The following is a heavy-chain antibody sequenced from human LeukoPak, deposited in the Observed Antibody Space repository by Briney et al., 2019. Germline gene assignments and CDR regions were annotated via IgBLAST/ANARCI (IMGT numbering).Heavy chain of an antibody. CDR2: IRYDGGNK. J-gene: IGHJ4*02. D-gene: IGHD1-26*01. V-gene: IGHV3-30*02. CDR3: AKDGGSGSYFDY. CDR1: GFTFSSSA. Sequence: GGSLRLSCAASGFTFSSSAMNWVRQAPGKGLEWVSFIRYDGGNKYYADSVKGRFTISRDNSKNTLYLQMNSLRGEDTAVYYCAKDGGSGSYFDYWGQGTLVTVSS.